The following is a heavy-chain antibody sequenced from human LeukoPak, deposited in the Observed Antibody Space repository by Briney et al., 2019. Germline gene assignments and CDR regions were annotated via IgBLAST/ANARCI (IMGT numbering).Heavy chain of an antibody. J-gene: IGHJ4*02. V-gene: IGHV1-8*01. CDR3: ARVLKTRSGWYRPGGY. CDR2: MNPNSGNT. Sequence: ASVKVSCKASGYTFTSYDINWVRQATGQGLEWMGWMNPNSGNTGYAQKFQGRVTMTSNTSISTAYMELSSLTSEDTAVYYCARVLKTRSGWYRPGGYWGQGTLVTVSS. CDR1: GYTFTSYD. D-gene: IGHD6-19*01.